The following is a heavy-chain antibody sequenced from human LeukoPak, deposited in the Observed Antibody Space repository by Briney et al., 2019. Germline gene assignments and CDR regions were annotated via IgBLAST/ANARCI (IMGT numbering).Heavy chain of an antibody. CDR2: INHSGST. CDR1: GGSISSSSYY. J-gene: IGHJ4*02. CDR3: ARLNYYDSSGYYYDY. Sequence: ASETLSLTCTVSGGSISSSSYYWGWIRQPPGKGLEWIGEINHSGSTNYNPSLKSRVTISVDTSKNQFSLKLSSVTAADTAVYYCARLNYYDSSGYYYDYWGQGTLVTVSS. D-gene: IGHD3-22*01. V-gene: IGHV4-39*07.